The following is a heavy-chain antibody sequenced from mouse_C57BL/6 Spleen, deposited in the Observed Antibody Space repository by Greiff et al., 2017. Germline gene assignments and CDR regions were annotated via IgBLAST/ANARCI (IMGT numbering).Heavy chain of an antibody. Sequence: EVKVEESGGGLVKPGGSLKLSCAASGFTFSDYGMHWVRQAPEKGLEWVAYISSGSSTIYYADTVKGRFTISRDNAKNTLFLQMTSLRSEDTAMYYCARHGSSYDYFDYWGQGTTLTVSS. CDR3: ARHGSSYDYFDY. CDR1: GFTFSDYG. V-gene: IGHV5-17*01. CDR2: ISSGSSTI. D-gene: IGHD1-1*01. J-gene: IGHJ2*01.